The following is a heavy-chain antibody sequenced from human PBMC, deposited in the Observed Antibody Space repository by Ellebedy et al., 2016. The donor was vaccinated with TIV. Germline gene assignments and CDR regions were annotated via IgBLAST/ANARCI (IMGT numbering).Heavy chain of an antibody. Sequence: AASVKVSCKASGVTFSRYAVSWVRQAPGQGLEWMGTLIPMYGKTHYAQKFQGRVTMTRDTSIRTAYMEVSSLRSDDTAVYYCARALVDTAMATGTDHWGQGTLVTVSS. J-gene: IGHJ4*02. CDR1: GVTFSRYA. CDR3: ARALVDTAMATGTDH. D-gene: IGHD5-18*01. CDR2: LIPMYGKT. V-gene: IGHV1-69*04.